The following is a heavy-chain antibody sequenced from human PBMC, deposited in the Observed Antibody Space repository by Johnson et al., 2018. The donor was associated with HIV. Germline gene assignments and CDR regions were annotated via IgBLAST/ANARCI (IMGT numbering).Heavy chain of an antibody. J-gene: IGHJ3*02. Sequence: QMQLVESGGGLVQPGGSLRLSCAASQFMFSRYWMTWVRQAPGKGLEWVSVISYDGSNKYYADSVKGRFTISRDNSKNTLYLQMNSLRAEDTAVYYCARGGYYYDSYDAFDIWGQGTMVTVSS. CDR3: ARGGYYYDSYDAFDI. CDR2: ISYDGSNK. D-gene: IGHD3-22*01. V-gene: IGHV3-30*03. CDR1: QFMFSRYW.